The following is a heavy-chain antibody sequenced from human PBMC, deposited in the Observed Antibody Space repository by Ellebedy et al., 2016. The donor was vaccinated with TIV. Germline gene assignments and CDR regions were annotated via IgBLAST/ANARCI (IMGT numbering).Heavy chain of an antibody. J-gene: IGHJ4*02. D-gene: IGHD1-14*01. CDR3: ARDSGLDY. CDR2: IYPGDSDT. CDR1: GYSFTSYW. Sequence: KVSCKASGYSFTSYWIGWVRQIPGQGLEWMGIIYPGDSDTSYSPPFQDQVTISADKSISTAYLQWSSLKASDTAMYYCARDSGLDYWGQGTLVTVSS. V-gene: IGHV5-51*01.